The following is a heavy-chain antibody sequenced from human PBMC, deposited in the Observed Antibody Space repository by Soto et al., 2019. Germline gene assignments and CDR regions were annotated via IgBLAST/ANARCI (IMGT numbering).Heavy chain of an antibody. CDR2: IIANGGT. Sequence: GGSLRLSCSASGFTFSDENMSWVRQVPGKGLEWVSGIIANGGTFYADSVKGRFTISRDNSKNTVYLQMSSLRVEDTAIYYCAKDYTVAADPSSVIRFDYRGQGALVTVSS. CDR1: GFTFSDEN. J-gene: IGHJ4*02. CDR3: AKDYTVAADPSSVIRFDY. V-gene: IGHV3-23*01. D-gene: IGHD2-15*01.